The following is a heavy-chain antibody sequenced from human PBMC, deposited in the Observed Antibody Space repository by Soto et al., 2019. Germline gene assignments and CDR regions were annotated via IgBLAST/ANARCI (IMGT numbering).Heavy chain of an antibody. CDR1: AYTFTSYG. CDR2: ISAYNGNT. Sequence: XSLKVSCKASAYTFTSYGISWVRQAPGQGLEWMGWISAYNGNTNYAQKLQGRVTMTTDTSTSTAYMELRSLRSDDTAVYYCARVGLVTIFGVVITGFDYWGQGTLVTGSS. CDR3: ARVGLVTIFGVVITGFDY. V-gene: IGHV1-18*04. D-gene: IGHD3-3*01. J-gene: IGHJ4*02.